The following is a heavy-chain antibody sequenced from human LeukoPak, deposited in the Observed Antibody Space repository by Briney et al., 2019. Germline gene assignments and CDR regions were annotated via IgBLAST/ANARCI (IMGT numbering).Heavy chain of an antibody. CDR2: IYYSGNT. J-gene: IGHJ4*02. Sequence: PSETLSLTCTVSGGSISSYYWSWIRQPPGTGLEWIGTIYYSGNTYYNPSLKSRVTISVDTSKNQFSLKLNSVTAADTAVYYCARKIAATWYFDYWGQGTLVTVSS. CDR3: ARKIAATWYFDY. D-gene: IGHD2-21*01. CDR1: GGSISSYY. V-gene: IGHV4-39*07.